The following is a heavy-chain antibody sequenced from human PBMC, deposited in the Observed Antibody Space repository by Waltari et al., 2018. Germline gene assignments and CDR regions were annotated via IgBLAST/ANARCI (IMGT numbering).Heavy chain of an antibody. D-gene: IGHD3-22*01. V-gene: IGHV4-4*07. Sequence: QVQLQESGPGLVKPSETLSLTCTVSGGSISSYYWSWIRQPAGKGLEWIGRIYTSGSTNYNPPLKSRVTMSVDTSKNQFSLKLSSVTAADTAVYYCARENQPHYYYDSSGYDYWGQGTLVTVSS. CDR3: ARENQPHYYYDSSGYDY. J-gene: IGHJ4*02. CDR2: IYTSGST. CDR1: GGSISSYY.